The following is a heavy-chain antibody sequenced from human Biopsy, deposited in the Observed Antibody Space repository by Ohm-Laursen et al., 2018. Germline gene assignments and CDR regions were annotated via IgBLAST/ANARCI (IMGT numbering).Heavy chain of an antibody. D-gene: IGHD6-19*01. CDR1: GFRFDDYA. CDR3: VKSAYSSGFWEASDY. V-gene: IGHV3-9*01. J-gene: IGHJ4*02. CDR2: ISWSSGTI. Sequence: SLRLSCAASGFRFDDYAMQWVRQAPGKGLEWVSGISWSSGTIGYADSVKGRFTVSRDNAKNSLFLQMNSLRVEDTALYYCVKSAYSSGFWEASDYWGQETLVTVSS.